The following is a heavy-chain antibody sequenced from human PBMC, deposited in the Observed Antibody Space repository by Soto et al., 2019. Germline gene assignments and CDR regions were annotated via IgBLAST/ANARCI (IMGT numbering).Heavy chain of an antibody. CDR3: TSYDYLWGSARNNCAS. D-gene: IGHD3-16*01. V-gene: IGHV3-15*01. J-gene: IGHJ5*02. CDR2: VFRKGDGGTT. CDR1: GFPFANSG. Sequence: GGSLRLSCAASGFPFANSGMSWVRQAPGKGLEWVARVFRKGDGGTTDYAAPVRYRFIISRDDSRKTMHLQINGLNSEDTAVYYCTSYDYLWGSARNNCASWGQEPLV.